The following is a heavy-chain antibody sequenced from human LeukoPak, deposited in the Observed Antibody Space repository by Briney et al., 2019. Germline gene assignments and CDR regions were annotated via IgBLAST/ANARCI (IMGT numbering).Heavy chain of an antibody. V-gene: IGHV1-8*03. J-gene: IGHJ6*03. D-gene: IGHD1-1*01. CDR3: ARGRSPGTSMEYYYYMDV. CDR1: GYTFTNYD. CDR2: MNSNSGTT. Sequence: ASVKVSCKASGYTFTNYDINWVRQATGQGLEWMGWMNSNSGTTGYAQKFLGRVTITRNTSISTTYMELSSLRSEDTAVYYCARGRSPGTSMEYYYYMDVWGKGITVTVSS.